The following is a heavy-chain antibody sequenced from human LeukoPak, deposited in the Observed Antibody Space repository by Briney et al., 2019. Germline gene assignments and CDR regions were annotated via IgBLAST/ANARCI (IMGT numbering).Heavy chain of an antibody. V-gene: IGHV3-30-3*01. CDR2: ISYDGSNK. D-gene: IGHD1-26*01. CDR1: GFTFSSYW. CDR3: STDLRWELMPHY. J-gene: IGHJ4*02. Sequence: GGSLRLSCAPSGFTFSSYWMHWVRQAPGKGLEWVAVISYDGSNKYYADSVKGRFTISRDNSKNTLYLQMNSLRAEDTAVYYCSTDLRWELMPHYWGQGTLVTVSS.